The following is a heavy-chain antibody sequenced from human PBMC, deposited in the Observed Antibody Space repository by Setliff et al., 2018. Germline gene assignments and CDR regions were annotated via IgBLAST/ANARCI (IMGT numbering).Heavy chain of an antibody. D-gene: IGHD7-27*01. J-gene: IGHJ4*02. Sequence: SETLSLTCTVSGGSVSSGGYLWSWIRQPPGKGLEWIGYNYDTGNTNINPSLKSRLTISVDRTKNQFSLKLSSVTAADTAVYYCARDFWGSLDYWGQGTPVTVSS. CDR1: GGSVSSGGYL. CDR3: ARDFWGSLDY. V-gene: IGHV4-61*08. CDR2: NYDTGNT.